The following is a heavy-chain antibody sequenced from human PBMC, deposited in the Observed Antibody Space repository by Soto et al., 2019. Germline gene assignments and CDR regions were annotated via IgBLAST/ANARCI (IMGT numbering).Heavy chain of an antibody. D-gene: IGHD2-2*01. CDR2: VYWDDDN. V-gene: IGHV2-5*02. Sequence: QITLKESGPTLVKPTQTLTLTCTLSGFSLTDSGVGVCWMRQPQGQDLEWLALVYWDDDNRYSLSLKNRLTITKDRSKNLLVLTMTNMDPVDTATYYCAQRLQLNDDNYFDAFHIWGQVTLVTVSA. CDR3: AQRLQLNDDNYFDAFHI. J-gene: IGHJ3*02. CDR1: GFSLTDSGVG.